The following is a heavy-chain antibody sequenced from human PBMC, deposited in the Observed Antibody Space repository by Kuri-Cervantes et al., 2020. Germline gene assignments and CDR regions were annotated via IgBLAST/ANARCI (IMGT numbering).Heavy chain of an antibody. CDR2: IYHSGTT. CDR3: ARDNPRWVYRDVFDI. Sequence: SETLSLTCTVSGSSISRSTYYWGWIRQPPGKGLEWIGSIYHSGTTYYNPSLKSRVTISVDTSKNQFSLKLNSVTAADTAVHYCARDNPRWVYRDVFDIWGQGTMVTVSS. D-gene: IGHD3-16*02. V-gene: IGHV4-39*02. CDR1: GSSISRSTYY. J-gene: IGHJ3*02.